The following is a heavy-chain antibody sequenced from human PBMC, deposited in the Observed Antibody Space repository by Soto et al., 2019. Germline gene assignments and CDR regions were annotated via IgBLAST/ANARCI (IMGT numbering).Heavy chain of an antibody. CDR3: ARGRDPHNYCSSTSCYPFDP. D-gene: IGHD2-2*01. CDR2: ISAYNGNT. CDR1: GYTFTSYG. J-gene: IGHJ5*02. Sequence: ASVKVSCKASGYTFTSYGISWVRQAPGQGLEWMGWISAYNGNTNYARKLQGRVTMTTDTSTSTAYMELRSLRSDDTAVYYCARGRDPHNYCSSTSCYPFDPWGQGTLVTVSS. V-gene: IGHV1-18*01.